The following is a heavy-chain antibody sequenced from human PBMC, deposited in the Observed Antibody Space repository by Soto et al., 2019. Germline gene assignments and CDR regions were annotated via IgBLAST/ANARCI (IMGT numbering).Heavy chain of an antibody. V-gene: IGHV3-48*03. D-gene: IGHD3-22*01. J-gene: IGHJ4*02. CDR1: GFTFSRYE. Sequence: LRLSCAASGFTFSRYEMNWVRQAPGKGLEWVSYISSSGSTIYYADSVKGRFTISRDNAKNSLYLQMNSLRAEDTAVYYCARDRYYYDSSGYYRFPFDYWGQGTLVTVSS. CDR3: ARDRYYYDSSGYYRFPFDY. CDR2: ISSSGSTI.